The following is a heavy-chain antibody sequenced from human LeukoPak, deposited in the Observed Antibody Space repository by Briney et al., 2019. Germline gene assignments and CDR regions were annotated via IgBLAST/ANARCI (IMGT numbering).Heavy chain of an antibody. D-gene: IGHD5-18*01. V-gene: IGHV3-66*01. Sequence: GGSLRLSCAASGFTVSSNYMSWVRQAPGKGLEWVSVIYSGGSTNYADSVKGRFAISRDNFKNTLSLQMNSLRAEDTAVYYCASGTAMVTPLDYWGQGILVTVSS. CDR3: ASGTAMVTPLDY. J-gene: IGHJ4*02. CDR2: IYSGGST. CDR1: GFTVSSNY.